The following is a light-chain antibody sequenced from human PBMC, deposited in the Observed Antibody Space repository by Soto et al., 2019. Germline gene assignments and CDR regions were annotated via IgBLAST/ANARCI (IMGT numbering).Light chain of an antibody. CDR1: QSISSY. CDR2: AAS. Sequence: DLPMTQSPSSLSASVGDRVTITCRASQSISSYLNWYQQKPGKAPKLLIYAASSLQSGVPSRFSGSGSGTDFTLTISSMQPEDFATYYCQQSYSTPRFTFGPGTKVDIK. V-gene: IGKV1-39*01. CDR3: QQSYSTPRFT. J-gene: IGKJ3*01.